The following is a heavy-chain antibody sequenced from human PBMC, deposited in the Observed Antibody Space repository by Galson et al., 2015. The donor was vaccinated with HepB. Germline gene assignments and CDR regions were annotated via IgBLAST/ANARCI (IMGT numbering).Heavy chain of an antibody. CDR2: INAGNGNT. Sequence: SVKVSCKASGYTFTSYAMHWVRQAPGQRLEWMGWINAGNGNTKYSQKFQGRVTITRDASASTAYMELISLRSEDTAVYYCARDGTYSSGWYALYYYYMDVWGKGTTVTVSS. V-gene: IGHV1-3*01. D-gene: IGHD6-19*01. CDR3: ARDGTYSSGWYALYYYYMDV. J-gene: IGHJ6*03. CDR1: GYTFTSYA.